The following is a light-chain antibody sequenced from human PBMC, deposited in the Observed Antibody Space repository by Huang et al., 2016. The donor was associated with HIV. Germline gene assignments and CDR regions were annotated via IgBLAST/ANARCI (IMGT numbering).Light chain of an antibody. J-gene: IGKJ2*01. CDR3: QQYNNWPRT. V-gene: IGKV3-15*01. CDR1: QYVSSN. Sequence: ERVMTQSPATLSVSLGERTTLSCRASQYVSSNLAWYQQKPGQAPRLLIYDASTRRTDITARFSGSGSGIEFTLTISSLQSEDFAVYYCQQYNNWPRTFGQGTKLEIK. CDR2: DAS.